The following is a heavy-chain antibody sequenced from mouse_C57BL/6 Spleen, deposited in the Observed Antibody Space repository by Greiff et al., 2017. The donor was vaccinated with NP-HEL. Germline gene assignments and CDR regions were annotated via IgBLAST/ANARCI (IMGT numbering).Heavy chain of an antibody. D-gene: IGHD2-4*01. Sequence: QVQLKQPGAELVKPGASVKMSCKASGYTFTSYWITWVKQRPGQGLEWIGDIYPGSGSTNYNEKFKSKATLTVDTSSSTAYMQLSSLTSEDSAVYYCARWGYDYDNYFDYWGQGTTLTVSS. V-gene: IGHV1-55*01. CDR1: GYTFTSYW. J-gene: IGHJ2*01. CDR2: IYPGSGST. CDR3: ARWGYDYDNYFDY.